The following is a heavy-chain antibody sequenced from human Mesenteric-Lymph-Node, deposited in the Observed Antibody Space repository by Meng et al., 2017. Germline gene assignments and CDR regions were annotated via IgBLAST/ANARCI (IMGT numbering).Heavy chain of an antibody. V-gene: IGHV4-34*01. CDR2: INHSGST. D-gene: IGHD3-22*01. J-gene: IGHJ4*02. Sequence: SETLSLTCAVYGGSFSGYYWSWIRQPPGKGLEWIGEINHSGSTNYNPSLKSRVTISVDTSKNQFSLKLSSVTAADTAVYYCATVSSGYYLDYWGQGTLVTVSS. CDR1: GGSFSGYY. CDR3: ATVSSGYYLDY.